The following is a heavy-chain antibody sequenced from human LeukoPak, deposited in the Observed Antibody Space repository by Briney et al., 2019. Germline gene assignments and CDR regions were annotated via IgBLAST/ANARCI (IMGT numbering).Heavy chain of an antibody. Sequence: GASVKVSCKASGYTFTGYQMHWVRQAPGQGLEWMGWINTNSGGTNYAQKFQGRVTMTRDTSISTAYMELSRLRSDDTAVYYCVPRGSHYYFDFWAQGTPVSVSS. CDR2: INTNSGGT. CDR3: VPRGSHYYFDF. D-gene: IGHD1-26*01. J-gene: IGHJ4*02. V-gene: IGHV1-2*02. CDR1: GYTFTGYQ.